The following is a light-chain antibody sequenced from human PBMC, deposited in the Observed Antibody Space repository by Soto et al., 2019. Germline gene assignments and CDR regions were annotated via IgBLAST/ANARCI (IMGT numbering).Light chain of an antibody. V-gene: IGKV1D-12*01. Sequence: DIQVTQSPSSVSASVGDRVTLTCRASQDINNWLAWYQQKPGKAPKLLIYTTSNLQSGVPSRFSGSGSGTDFTLTISSLQAEDFATYYCQQANSFPLTFGGGTKVEIK. CDR3: QQANSFPLT. CDR1: QDINNW. CDR2: TTS. J-gene: IGKJ4*02.